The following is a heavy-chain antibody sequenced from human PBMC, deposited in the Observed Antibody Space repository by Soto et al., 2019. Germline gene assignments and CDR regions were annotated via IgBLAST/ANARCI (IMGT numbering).Heavy chain of an antibody. V-gene: IGHV5-51*01. CDR3: ARQYCDILTGYYSSGMDV. Sequence: PGESLKISCKGSGYSFTSYWIGWVRQMPGKGLEWMGIIYPGDSDTRYSPSFQGQVTISADKSISTAYLQWSSLKASDTAMYYCARQYCDILTGYYSSGMDVWGQGTTVTVSS. CDR2: IYPGDSDT. J-gene: IGHJ6*02. D-gene: IGHD3-9*01. CDR1: GYSFTSYW.